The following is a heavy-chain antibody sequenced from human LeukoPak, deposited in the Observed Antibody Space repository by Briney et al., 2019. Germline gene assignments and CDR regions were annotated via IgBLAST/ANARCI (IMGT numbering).Heavy chain of an antibody. J-gene: IGHJ4*02. D-gene: IGHD3-22*01. CDR1: GFTFSSYE. CDR2: ISSSGSTI. Sequence: GGSLRLSCAASGFTFSSYEMNWVRQAPGKGLEWISYISSSGSTIYYADFVKGRFTISRDNAKNSLYLQMNSLRGEDTALYYCAKDGLYYDGSAHVYYFDYWGQGTLVAVSS. CDR3: AKDGLYYDGSAHVYYFDY. V-gene: IGHV3-48*03.